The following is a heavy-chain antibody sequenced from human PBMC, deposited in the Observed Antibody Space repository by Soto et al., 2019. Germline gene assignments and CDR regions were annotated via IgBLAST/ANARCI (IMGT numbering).Heavy chain of an antibody. J-gene: IGHJ6*02. Sequence: GALRLSCAASGFTFSTYAMSWVRQAPGKGLEWVAGISYDGGHKFYGDSVRGRFTISRDSSKTTVFLQMNSLRPEDTAAYYCARVKTDYSNPRGPFFFYGMDVWGQGTTVTVSS. CDR2: ISYDGGHK. D-gene: IGHD4-4*01. CDR3: ARVKTDYSNPRGPFFFYGMDV. V-gene: IGHV3-30-3*01. CDR1: GFTFSTYA.